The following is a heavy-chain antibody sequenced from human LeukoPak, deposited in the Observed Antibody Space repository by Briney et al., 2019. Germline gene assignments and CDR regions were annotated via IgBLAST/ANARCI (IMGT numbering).Heavy chain of an antibody. D-gene: IGHD2-8*01. CDR2: IRYDGSNK. V-gene: IGHV3-30*02. CDR3: AKDRGMIVLMVYATGYFDY. CDR1: GFTFSSYG. Sequence: GGSLRLSCAASGFTFSSYGMHWVRQAAGKGLEWVAFIRYDGSNKYYADSVKGRFTISRDNSKNTLYLQMNSLRAEDTAVYYCAKDRGMIVLMVYATGYFDYWGQGTLVTVSS. J-gene: IGHJ4*02.